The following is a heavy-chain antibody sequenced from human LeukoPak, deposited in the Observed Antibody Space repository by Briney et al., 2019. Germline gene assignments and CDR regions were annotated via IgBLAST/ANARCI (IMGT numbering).Heavy chain of an antibody. D-gene: IGHD3-10*01. CDR2: ISSSSSYI. V-gene: IGHV3-21*01. Sequence: KTGGSLILSCAAPGFTFSSYSMNWVRQAPGKGLEWVSSISSSSSYIYYADSVKGRFTISRDNAKNSLYLQMNSLRAEDTAVYYCARGLAVRGVIYYYGMDVWGQGTTVTVSS. CDR3: ARGLAVRGVIYYYGMDV. CDR1: GFTFSSYS. J-gene: IGHJ6*02.